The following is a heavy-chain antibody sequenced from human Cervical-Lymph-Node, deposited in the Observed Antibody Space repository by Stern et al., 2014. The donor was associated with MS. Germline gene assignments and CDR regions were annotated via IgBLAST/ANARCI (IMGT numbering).Heavy chain of an antibody. CDR3: ARAGYDVSGLSDY. CDR1: AYNFTNYG. J-gene: IGHJ4*02. V-gene: IGHV1-18*01. CDR2: ISGYNGNT. Sequence: VQLVPSGAEVKKPGASVKVSCKTSAYNFTNYGVTWVRRAPGQGLEWMGWISGYNGNTKYEQKFQGRVAMTTETSTKTAYMELRSLRSSDTAVYYCARAGYDVSGLSDYWGQGTLVTVSS. D-gene: IGHD5-12*01.